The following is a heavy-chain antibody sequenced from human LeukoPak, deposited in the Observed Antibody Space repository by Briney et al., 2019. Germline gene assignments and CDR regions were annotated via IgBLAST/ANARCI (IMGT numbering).Heavy chain of an antibody. V-gene: IGHV3-64*01. Sequence: PGGSLRLSCAASGFTFSSYAMHWVRQAPGKGLEHISAIGTNGGSTYYANSVKGRFTISRDNSKNTLYLQMGSLRTEDMAVYYCARGGTAVVVPAAIFDYWGQGTLVTVSS. J-gene: IGHJ4*02. CDR1: GFTFSSYA. D-gene: IGHD2-2*01. CDR3: ARGGTAVVVPAAIFDY. CDR2: IGTNGGST.